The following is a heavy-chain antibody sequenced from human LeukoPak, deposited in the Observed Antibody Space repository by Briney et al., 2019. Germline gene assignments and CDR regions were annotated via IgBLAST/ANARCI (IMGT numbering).Heavy chain of an antibody. J-gene: IGHJ6*03. D-gene: IGHD3-16*01. CDR2: IYHSGST. Sequence: PSETLSLTCTVSGGSISSGGYYWSWIRQPPGKGLEWIGYIYHSGSTYYNPSLKSRVTISVDRSKNQFSLKLSSVTAADTAVYYCARHGPPDFWGTPPSYYMDVWGKGTTVTVSS. V-gene: IGHV4-30-2*01. CDR1: GGSISSGGYY. CDR3: ARHGPPDFWGTPPSYYMDV.